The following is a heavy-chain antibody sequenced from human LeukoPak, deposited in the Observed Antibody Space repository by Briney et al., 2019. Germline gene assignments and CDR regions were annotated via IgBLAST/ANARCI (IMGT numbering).Heavy chain of an antibody. J-gene: IGHJ4*02. V-gene: IGHV3-7*01. Sequence: GGSVRLSCADSGFTFNMYWMTWVRQAPGKGLESVAYISKDGSDKYYVDSVKGRFTVSRDNAKNSLYLQMNSLRAEDTAVYYCARDAGYGGNSDYWGQGTLVTVSS. D-gene: IGHD4-23*01. CDR2: ISKDGSDK. CDR1: GFTFNMYW. CDR3: ARDAGYGGNSDY.